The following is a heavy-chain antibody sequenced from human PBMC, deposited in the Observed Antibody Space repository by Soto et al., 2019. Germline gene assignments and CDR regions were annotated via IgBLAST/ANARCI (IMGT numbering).Heavy chain of an antibody. CDR1: GGSISSGDYS. Sequence: SETLSLTCAVSGGSISSGDYSWSWIRQPPGKGLEWIEYIYLIGSTYYSPSLKSRVTISIDTSKNQFSLTVSSVTAADTAVYYCARRIMATETFDYWGQGTLVTISS. CDR3: ARRIMATETFDY. V-gene: IGHV4-30-2*05. CDR2: IYLIGST. D-gene: IGHD5-12*01. J-gene: IGHJ4*02.